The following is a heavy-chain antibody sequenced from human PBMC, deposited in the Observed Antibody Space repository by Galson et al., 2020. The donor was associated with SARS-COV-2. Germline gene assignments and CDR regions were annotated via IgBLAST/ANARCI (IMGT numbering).Heavy chain of an antibody. CDR1: GFIFSNYG. D-gene: IGHD3-10*01. Sequence: TGGSLRLSCEASGFIFSNYGMHWVRQAPGKGLEWVAVVSYDGSNKYYADSVKGRFTISRDNSKNTLYLQMNSLTAEDTAVYYCAKAATLTQRGYFDYWGQGSLVTVSS. CDR3: AKAATLTQRGYFDY. V-gene: IGHV3-30*18. CDR2: VSYDGSNK. J-gene: IGHJ4*02.